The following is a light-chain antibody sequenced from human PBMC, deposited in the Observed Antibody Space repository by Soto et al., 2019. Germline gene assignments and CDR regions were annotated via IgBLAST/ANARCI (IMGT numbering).Light chain of an antibody. CDR1: SSDVGGYNY. CDR3: SSYGGSNTVV. V-gene: IGLV2-8*01. J-gene: IGLJ2*01. CDR2: EVS. Sequence: QSVLTQPPSASGSPGQSVTISCTGSSSDVGGYNYVSWYQQNPGKAPKLMIYEVSKRPSGVPDRLSGSKSGNTASLTVSGLQAEDEADYYCSSYGGSNTVVFGGGAKLPVL.